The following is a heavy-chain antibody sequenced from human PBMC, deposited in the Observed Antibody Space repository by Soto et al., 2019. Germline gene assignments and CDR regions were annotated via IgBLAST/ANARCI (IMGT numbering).Heavy chain of an antibody. J-gene: IGHJ3*01. CDR3: VREGSRCYSRASFDF. CDR1: GFTFSNYA. D-gene: IGHD2-21*02. V-gene: IGHV3-23*01. CDR2: ISGSGGCA. Sequence: GGSLRLSCAASGFTFSNYAMNWVRQAPGKGLEWVSVISGSGGCASYADSVQGRFTISRDNSNNTLYLQMNSLRAEDTAIYSSVREGSRCYSRASFDFWGRGSMV.